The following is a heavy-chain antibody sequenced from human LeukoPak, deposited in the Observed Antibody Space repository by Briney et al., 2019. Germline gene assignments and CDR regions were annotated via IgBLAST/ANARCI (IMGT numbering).Heavy chain of an antibody. CDR1: GGSISSSSYY. J-gene: IGHJ4*02. D-gene: IGHD3-9*01. V-gene: IGHV4-39*01. CDR2: IYYSGST. Sequence: SSETLSLTCTVSGGSISSSSYYWGWIRQPPGKGLEWIGSIYYSGSTYYNPSLKSRVTISVDTSKNQFSLKLSSVTAADTAVYYCARVLRYFDWLPTLDYWGQGTLVTVSS. CDR3: ARVLRYFDWLPTLDY.